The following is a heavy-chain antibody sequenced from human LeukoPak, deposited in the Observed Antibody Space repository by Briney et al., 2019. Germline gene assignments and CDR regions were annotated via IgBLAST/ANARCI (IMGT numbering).Heavy chain of an antibody. CDR3: ARSQPFSLYDYVDYYGMDV. CDR2: IYYSGST. Sequence: PSETLSLTCTVSGGSISSYYWSWIRQPPGKGLEWIGYIYYSGSTNYNPSLKSRVTISVDTSKNQFSLKLSSVTAADTAVYYCARSQPFSLYDYVDYYGMDVWGQGTTVTVSS. V-gene: IGHV4-59*01. D-gene: IGHD3-16*01. CDR1: GGSISSYY. J-gene: IGHJ6*02.